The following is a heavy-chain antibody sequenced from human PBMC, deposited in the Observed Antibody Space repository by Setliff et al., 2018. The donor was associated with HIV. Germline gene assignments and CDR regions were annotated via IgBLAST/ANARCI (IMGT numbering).Heavy chain of an antibody. V-gene: IGHV3-66*02. CDR1: GFTFSSYA. CDR3: ARVRLYSSALDD. Sequence: SLRLSCAASGFTFSSYAMSWVRQAPGKGLEWLSTIYSDGYTYHADSVKGRFTLSRDTSKNTLSLRMNSLRPEDTAVFYCARVRLYSSALDDWGQGTLVTVSS. J-gene: IGHJ4*02. CDR2: IYSDGYT. D-gene: IGHD3-22*01.